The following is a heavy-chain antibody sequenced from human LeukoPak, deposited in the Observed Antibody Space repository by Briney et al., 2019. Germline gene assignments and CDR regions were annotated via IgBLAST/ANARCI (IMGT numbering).Heavy chain of an antibody. D-gene: IGHD2-15*01. V-gene: IGHV1-2*02. CDR2: INPNSGGT. J-gene: IGHJ3*02. CDR1: GYTFTGYY. Sequence: ASVKVSCKASGYTFTGYYMHWVRQAPGQGLEWMGWINPNSGGTNYAQKFQGRVTMTRDTSISTAYMELSRLRSDDTAVYYCAREEVVAATFDIWGQGTMVTVSS. CDR3: AREEVVAATFDI.